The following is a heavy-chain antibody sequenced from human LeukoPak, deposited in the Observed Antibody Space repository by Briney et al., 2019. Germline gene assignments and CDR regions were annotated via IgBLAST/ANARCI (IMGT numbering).Heavy chain of an antibody. D-gene: IGHD6-19*01. CDR2: IYASGST. V-gene: IGHV4-4*07. Sequence: SETLSLTCTVSGVSISGYYWSWIRQPAGEGLEWIGRIYASGSTNYNPSLKSRVTMSVDKSKNQFSLKLSSVTAADTAVYYCARDLLFSSGWSHYYHYMDVWGKGTTVTVSS. CDR3: ARDLLFSSGWSHYYHYMDV. CDR1: GVSISGYY. J-gene: IGHJ6*03.